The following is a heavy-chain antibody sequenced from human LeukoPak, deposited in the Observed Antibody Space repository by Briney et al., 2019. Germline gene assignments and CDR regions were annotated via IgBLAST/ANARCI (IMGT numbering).Heavy chain of an antibody. Sequence: ASVKISCKASGYTFTDYSIHWVRQAPGQGLEWVGMINPSGGTTTYAQKFQGRLSVTRDTSTSTVYMELSSLRSEDTAVYYCARPGGHYASPTIPFDFWGQGTLVTVSS. CDR2: INPSGGTT. V-gene: IGHV1-46*01. CDR3: ARPGGHYASPTIPFDF. J-gene: IGHJ4*02. CDR1: GYTFTDYS. D-gene: IGHD4-17*01.